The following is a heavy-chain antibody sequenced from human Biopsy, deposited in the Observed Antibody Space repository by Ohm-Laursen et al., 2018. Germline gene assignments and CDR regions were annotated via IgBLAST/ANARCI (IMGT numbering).Heavy chain of an antibody. Sequence: SDTLSLTCAVSGHSVRSGYYWGWIRQPPGKGLEWIGSIFQNGYTYYNPSLETRVTISVDTSKDQFSLKLTSVAAADTAVYYCARGPCGGDCQFQYFDSWGQGTLVTVSS. CDR3: ARGPCGGDCQFQYFDS. J-gene: IGHJ4*02. CDR1: GHSVRSGYY. CDR2: IFQNGYT. D-gene: IGHD2-21*02. V-gene: IGHV4-38-2*01.